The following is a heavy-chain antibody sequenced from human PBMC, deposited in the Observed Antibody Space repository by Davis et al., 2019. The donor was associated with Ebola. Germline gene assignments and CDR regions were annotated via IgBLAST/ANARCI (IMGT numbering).Heavy chain of an antibody. Sequence: MPSETLSLTCTVSGGSISSGDYYWNWIRQPPGKGLEWIGEINHSGSTNYNPSLKSRVTISVDKSKNQFSLKLSPVTAADTAVYYCSRDDRYCSSTRCDVFDVWGRGTMVSVSP. CDR2: INHSGST. J-gene: IGHJ3*01. CDR3: SRDDRYCSSTRCDVFDV. CDR1: GGSISSGDYY. D-gene: IGHD2-2*01. V-gene: IGHV4-39*07.